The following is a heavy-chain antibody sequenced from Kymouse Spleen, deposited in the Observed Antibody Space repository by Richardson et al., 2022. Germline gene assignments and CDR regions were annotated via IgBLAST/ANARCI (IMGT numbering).Heavy chain of an antibody. Sequence: EVQLVESGGGLVQPGGSLRLSCAASGFTFSSYWMSWVRQAPGKGLEWVANIKQDGSEKYYVDSVKGRFTISRDNAKNSLYLQMNSLRAEDTAVYYCALYSSSSYFDYWGQGTLVTVSS. V-gene: IGHV3-7*01. CDR3: ALYSSSSYFDY. J-gene: IGHJ4*02. CDR1: GFTFSSYW. CDR2: IKQDGSEK. D-gene: IGHD6-6*01.